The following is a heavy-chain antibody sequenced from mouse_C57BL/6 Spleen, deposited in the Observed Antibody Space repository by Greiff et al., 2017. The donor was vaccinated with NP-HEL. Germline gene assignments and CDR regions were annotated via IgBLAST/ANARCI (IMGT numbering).Heavy chain of an antibody. CDR1: GYTFTSYW. D-gene: IGHD1-1*01. V-gene: IGHV1-69*01. CDR2: IDPSDSYT. CDR3: ARRSLNYGSSCNFAD. Sequence: VQLQQPGAELVMPGASVKLSCKASGYTFTSYWMHWVKQRPGQGLEWIGEIDPSDSYTNYNQKFKGKSTLTVDKSSSTAYMPLSSLTSEDSAVYYYARRSLNYGSSCNFADWGQGTLVTVSA. J-gene: IGHJ3*01.